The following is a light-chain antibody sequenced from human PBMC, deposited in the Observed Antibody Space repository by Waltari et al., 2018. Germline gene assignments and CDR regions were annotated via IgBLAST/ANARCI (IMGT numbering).Light chain of an antibody. Sequence: SFELTQPPSVSVSPGQPARITCFGDPLPKHYASWYQQKSGQAPVLVIYEDKKRASGIPERISASSSGTTATLTISGAQVDDEGDYYCSTTDSTGKTFGGGTKLTVL. CDR3: STTDSTGKT. V-gene: IGLV3-10*01. J-gene: IGLJ2*01. CDR2: EDK. CDR1: PLPKHY.